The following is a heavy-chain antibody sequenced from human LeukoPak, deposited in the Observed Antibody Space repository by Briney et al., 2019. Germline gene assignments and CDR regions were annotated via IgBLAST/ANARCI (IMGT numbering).Heavy chain of an antibody. CDR2: ISGSGGST. CDR1: GFTFSSYA. CDR3: AKSPPLDFWSGYLSLPGMDV. J-gene: IGHJ6*02. V-gene: IGHV3-23*01. Sequence: SGGSLRLSCAASGFTFSSYAMSWVRQAPGKGLEWVSAISGSGGSTYYADSVKGRFTISRDNSKNTLYLQMNSLRAEDTAVYCCAKSPPLDFWSGYLSLPGMDVWGQGTTVTVSS. D-gene: IGHD3-3*01.